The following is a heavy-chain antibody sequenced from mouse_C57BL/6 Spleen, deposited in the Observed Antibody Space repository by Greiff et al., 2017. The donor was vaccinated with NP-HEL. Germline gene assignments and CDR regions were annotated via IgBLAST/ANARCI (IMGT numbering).Heavy chain of an antibody. D-gene: IGHD1-1*01. CDR2: IHPNSGST. V-gene: IGHV1-64*01. CDR1: GYTFTSYW. Sequence: QVQLQQPGAELVKPGASVKLSCKASGYTFTSYWMHWVKQRPGQGLEWIGMIHPNSGSTNYNEKFKSKATLTVDKSSSTAYMQLSSLTSEDSAVYYCARSGYGSSYAMDYWGQGTSVTVSS. J-gene: IGHJ4*01. CDR3: ARSGYGSSYAMDY.